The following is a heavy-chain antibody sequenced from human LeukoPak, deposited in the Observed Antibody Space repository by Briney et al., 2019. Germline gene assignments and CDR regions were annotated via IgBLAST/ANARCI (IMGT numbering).Heavy chain of an antibody. J-gene: IGHJ5*02. CDR3: TRDFRNYGFDP. D-gene: IGHD3-10*01. V-gene: IGHV3-74*01. Sequence: QPGGSLRLSCRGSGFTFINFWMHWVRQAPGTGLVWVSRINTDGSGIIYADSVKGRFTISRDNAKNTLYLQMNSLRAEDTAVYYCTRDFRNYGFDPWGQGTLVTVSS. CDR1: GFTFINFW. CDR2: INTDGSGI.